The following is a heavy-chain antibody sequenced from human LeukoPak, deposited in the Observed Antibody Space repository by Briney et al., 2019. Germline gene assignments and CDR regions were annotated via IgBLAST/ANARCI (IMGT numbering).Heavy chain of an antibody. J-gene: IGHJ5*02. CDR3: ARDYYDSSSYYSYNWFDP. V-gene: IGHV3-74*01. Sequence: GGSLRLSCVASGFTFSSYWMHWVRQAPGKGLVWVSRINSDGSRTNYADSVKGRFTISRDNAKNTLYLQMNSLRAEDTAVYYCARDYYDSSSYYSYNWFDPWGQGTLVTVSS. CDR1: GFTFSSYW. CDR2: INSDGSRT. D-gene: IGHD3-22*01.